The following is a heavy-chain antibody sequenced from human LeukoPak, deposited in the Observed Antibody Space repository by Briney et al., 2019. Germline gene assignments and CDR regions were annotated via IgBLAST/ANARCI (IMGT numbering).Heavy chain of an antibody. J-gene: IGHJ3*02. V-gene: IGHV3-33*08. CDR2: IWYDGSQE. CDR1: GFTFSSYG. CDR3: ARDPSRYAFDI. Sequence: GGSLRLSCAASGFTFSSYGFHWVRQAPGKGLEWVAAIWYDGSQEYYADSVKGRFTISRDTSKNTLYLQMNSLRAEDTAVYYCARDPSRYAFDIWGQGTMVTVSS.